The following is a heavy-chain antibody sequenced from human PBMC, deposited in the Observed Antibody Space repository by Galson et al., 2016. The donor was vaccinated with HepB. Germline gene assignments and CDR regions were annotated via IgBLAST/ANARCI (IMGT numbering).Heavy chain of an antibody. CDR3: ARSPEDNDLSTGYHLDYYYYGMDV. CDR2: IIPIFATA. J-gene: IGHJ6*02. CDR1: GGTFSSNV. V-gene: IGHV1-69*13. Sequence: SVKVSCKASGGTFSSNVFSWVRLAPGQGLEWMGGIIPIFATANFTQKFQGRVPFTADESTNTAYMELSSLKSEDTAVYFCARSPEDNDLSTGYHLDYYYYGMDVWGQGTTVTVSS. D-gene: IGHD3-9*01.